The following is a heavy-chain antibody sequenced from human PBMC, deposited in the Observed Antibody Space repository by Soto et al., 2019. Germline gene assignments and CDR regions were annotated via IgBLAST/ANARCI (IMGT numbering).Heavy chain of an antibody. CDR3: ARGSSRCDY. CDR2: IYRGGRN. D-gene: IGHD6-13*01. CDR1: GGSISSFY. Sequence: QVQLQESGPGLVKPSETLSLTCTVSGGSISSFYWSWIRPHAGKGLEWIGRIYRGGRNNYNPTLKSGVTISADTSKNQFSLRLSSGTAADTAMYYCARGSSRCDYWGQGALVTVSS. J-gene: IGHJ4*02. V-gene: IGHV4-4*07.